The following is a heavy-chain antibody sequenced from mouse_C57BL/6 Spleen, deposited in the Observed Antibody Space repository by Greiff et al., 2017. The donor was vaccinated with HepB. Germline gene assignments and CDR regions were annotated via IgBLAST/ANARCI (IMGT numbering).Heavy chain of an antibody. CDR1: GYAFSSSW. J-gene: IGHJ4*01. CDR3: ARSYSNYVDYAMDY. Sequence: QVQLQQSGPELVKPGASVKISCKASGYAFSSSWMNWVKQRPGKGLEWIGRIYPGDGDTNYNGKFKGKATLTADKSSSTAYMQLSSLTSEDSAVYFSARSYSNYVDYAMDYWGQGTSVTVSS. CDR2: IYPGDGDT. V-gene: IGHV1-82*01. D-gene: IGHD2-5*01.